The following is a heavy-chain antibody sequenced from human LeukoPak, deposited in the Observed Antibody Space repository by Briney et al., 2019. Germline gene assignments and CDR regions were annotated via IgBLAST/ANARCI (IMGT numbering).Heavy chain of an antibody. J-gene: IGHJ6*03. D-gene: IGHD2-15*01. CDR2: IHYSGST. CDR3: ARKTEGYCRGSTCYYYYYYMNV. Sequence: SETLSLTCTVSGGSINNYYWSWIRQPPGKGLEWIGYIHYSGSTNYNPSLKSRVTISVDTSKNDFSLTLSSVTASDTAVYYCARKTEGYCRGSTCYYYYYYMNVWGKGTTVTVSS. CDR1: GGSINNYY. V-gene: IGHV4-59*01.